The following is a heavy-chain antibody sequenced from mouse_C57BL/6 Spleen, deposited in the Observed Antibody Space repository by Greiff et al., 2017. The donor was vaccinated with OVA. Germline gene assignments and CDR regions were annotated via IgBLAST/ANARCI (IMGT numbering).Heavy chain of an antibody. CDR1: GFTFSDYY. CDR3: ARDKEDWYFDV. V-gene: IGHV5-16*01. Sequence: EVKLVESEGGLVQPGSSMKLSCTASGFTFSDYYMAWVRQVPEKGLEWVANINYDGSSTYYLDSLKSRFIISRDNAKNILYLQMSSLKSEDTATYYCARDKEDWYFDVWGTGTTVTVSS. CDR2: INYDGSST. J-gene: IGHJ1*03.